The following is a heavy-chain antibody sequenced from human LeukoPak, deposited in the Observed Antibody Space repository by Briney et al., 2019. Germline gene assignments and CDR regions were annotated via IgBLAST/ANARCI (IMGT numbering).Heavy chain of an antibody. J-gene: IGHJ4*02. Sequence: GGSLRLSCAASGFTFSNNAMSWVRQAPGKGLEWVSATSTSGGSAYYADSVKGRFTISRDNAKNSLFLQMNSLRDEDTAVYYCASDSPGYDSGSYFAYWGQGTLVTVSS. CDR2: TSTSGGSA. CDR3: ASDSPGYDSGSYFAY. D-gene: IGHD2-15*01. V-gene: IGHV3-23*01. CDR1: GFTFSNNA.